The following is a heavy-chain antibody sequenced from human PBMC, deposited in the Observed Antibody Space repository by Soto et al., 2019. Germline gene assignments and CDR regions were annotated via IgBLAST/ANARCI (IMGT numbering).Heavy chain of an antibody. CDR2: ISRTSSHK. D-gene: IGHD5-18*01. CDR1: GFTFSDYD. V-gene: IGHV3-21*01. CDR3: ARDWEKALLTALDY. J-gene: IGHJ4*02. Sequence: GSLRLSCAASGFTFSDYDMTWVRQPPGKGLEWVSSISRTSSHKYYADSVRGRFTISRDNAKNSLYLQMSSLRVEDTAVYYCARDWEKALLTALDYWGQGALVTVSS.